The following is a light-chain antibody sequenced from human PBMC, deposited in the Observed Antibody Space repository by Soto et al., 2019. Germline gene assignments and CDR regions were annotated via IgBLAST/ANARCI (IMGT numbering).Light chain of an antibody. CDR2: GAS. V-gene: IGKV3-15*01. J-gene: IGKJ5*01. CDR3: QQRNNWQVT. Sequence: EIVMTQSPATLSVSPGERATLSSRASQTVSSNLAWYQQKPGQAPRLLIYGASTRATGIPARFSGSGSGTEFTLIISSLQSEDFAVYYCQQRNNWQVTFGQGTRLEI. CDR1: QTVSSN.